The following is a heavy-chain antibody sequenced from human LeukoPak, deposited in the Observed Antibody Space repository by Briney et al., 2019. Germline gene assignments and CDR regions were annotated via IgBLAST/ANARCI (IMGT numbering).Heavy chain of an antibody. J-gene: IGHJ4*02. Sequence: ASVKVSCKASGGTFSSYAISWVRQAPGQGLEWMGGIIPIFGTANYAQKFQGRVTITADESTSTAYMELSSLRSEDTAVYYCAVSLAVPSIPTFDYWGQGTLVTVSS. D-gene: IGHD6-19*01. CDR2: IIPIFGTA. V-gene: IGHV1-69*13. CDR1: GGTFSSYA. CDR3: AVSLAVPSIPTFDY.